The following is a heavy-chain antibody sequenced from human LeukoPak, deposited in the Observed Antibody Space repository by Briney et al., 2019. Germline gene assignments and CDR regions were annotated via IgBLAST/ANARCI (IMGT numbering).Heavy chain of an antibody. V-gene: IGHV2-70*01. CDR3: ARYYYDSSGYSPFDY. J-gene: IGHJ4*02. CDR2: IDWDDDK. CDR1: GFSLSTSGMC. Sequence: SGPTLVNPTQTLTLTCTFSGFSLSTSGMCVSWIRQPPGKALEWLALIDWDDDKYYGTSLKTRLTISKDTSKNQVVLTMTNMDPVDTATYYCARYYYDSSGYSPFDYWGQGTLVTVSS. D-gene: IGHD3-22*01.